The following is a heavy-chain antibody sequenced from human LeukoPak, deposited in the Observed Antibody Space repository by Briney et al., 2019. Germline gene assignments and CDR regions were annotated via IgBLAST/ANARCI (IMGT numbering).Heavy chain of an antibody. CDR3: AKATYTNSGYYYYTDV. CDR2: ISASGGST. J-gene: IGHJ6*03. D-gene: IGHD4-23*01. Sequence: GGSLRLSCAASGFTFSSYAMSWVRQAPGTGLEWVSAISASGGSTYYADSVKGRFTISRGNSKKTLSLQMNSLRAEDTAIYYCAKATYTNSGYYYYTDVWGKGTTVTVSS. V-gene: IGHV3-23*01. CDR1: GFTFSSYA.